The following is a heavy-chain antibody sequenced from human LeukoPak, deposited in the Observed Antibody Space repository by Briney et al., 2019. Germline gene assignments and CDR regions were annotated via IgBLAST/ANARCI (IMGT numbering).Heavy chain of an antibody. CDR1: GGSISSYY. J-gene: IGHJ2*01. D-gene: IGHD3-3*01. Sequence: SETLSLTCTVSGGSISSYYWSWVRQPPGKGLEWIGYIYTSGSTNYNPSLKSRVTISVDTPKNQFSLKLSSVTAADTAVYYCASSKYDDWYFDLWGRGTLVTVSS. V-gene: IGHV4-4*09. CDR2: IYTSGST. CDR3: ASSKYDDWYFDL.